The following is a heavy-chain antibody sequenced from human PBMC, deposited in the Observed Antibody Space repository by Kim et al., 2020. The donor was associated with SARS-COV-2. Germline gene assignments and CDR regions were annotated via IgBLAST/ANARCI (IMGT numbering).Heavy chain of an antibody. Sequence: SETLSLTCTVSGGSISTSSYYWGWIRQPPGKGLEWIGTIFYSGSTYYNPSLKSRVTISVDTSKNQFSLKVTFVTAADTAVYYCARSATYYDFWSDYPKYYFDYWGQGNLVIVSS. CDR1: GGSISTSSYY. CDR3: ARSATYYDFWSDYPKYYFDY. V-gene: IGHV4-39*01. J-gene: IGHJ4*02. CDR2: IFYSGST. D-gene: IGHD3-3*01.